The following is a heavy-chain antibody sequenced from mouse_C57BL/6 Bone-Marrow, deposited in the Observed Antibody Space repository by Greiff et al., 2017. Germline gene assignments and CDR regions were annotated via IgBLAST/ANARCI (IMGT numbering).Heavy chain of an antibody. CDR3: ARRRYGRNYFDY. Sequence: QVQLQQPGAELVKPGASVKLSCKASGYTFTSYWMHWVKQRPGQGLEWIGMIHPNSGSTNYNKKFKSKATLTVDKSSSTAYMQLSSLTSEDSAVYYCARRRYGRNYFDYWGQGTTLTVSS. CDR2: IHPNSGST. CDR1: GYTFTSYW. V-gene: IGHV1-64*01. J-gene: IGHJ2*01. D-gene: IGHD1-1*01.